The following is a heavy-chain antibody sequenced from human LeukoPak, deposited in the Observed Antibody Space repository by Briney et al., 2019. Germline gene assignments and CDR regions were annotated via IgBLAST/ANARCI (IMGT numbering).Heavy chain of an antibody. CDR3: ASGVITFGGVIVY. Sequence: PSETLSLTCTVSGGSISSYYWSWIRQPPGKGLEWIGYIYYSGSTNYNPSLKSRVTISVDTSKNQFSLKLSSVTAADTAVYYCASGVITFGGVIVYWGQGTLVTVSS. CDR1: GGSISSYY. V-gene: IGHV4-59*12. D-gene: IGHD3-16*02. CDR2: IYYSGST. J-gene: IGHJ4*02.